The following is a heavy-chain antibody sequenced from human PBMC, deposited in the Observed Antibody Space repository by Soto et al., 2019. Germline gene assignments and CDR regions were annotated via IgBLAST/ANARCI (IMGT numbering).Heavy chain of an antibody. V-gene: IGHV1-18*04. CDR1: GYTFTSYG. CDR3: ARDGWVRFLEWLPRLNDY. D-gene: IGHD3-3*01. J-gene: IGHJ4*02. CDR2: ISAYNGNT. Sequence: GASVKVSCKASGYTFTSYGISWVRQAPGQGLEWMGWISAYNGNTNYAQKLQGRVTMTTDTSTSTAYMELRSLRSDDTAVYYCARDGWVRFLEWLPRLNDYWGQGTLVTVSS.